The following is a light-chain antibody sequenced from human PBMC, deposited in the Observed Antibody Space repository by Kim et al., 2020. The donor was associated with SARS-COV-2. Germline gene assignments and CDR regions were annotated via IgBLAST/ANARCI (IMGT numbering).Light chain of an antibody. CDR1: QSISRD. J-gene: IGKJ1*01. CDR2: AAS. V-gene: IGKV1-39*01. Sequence: DIQMTQSPSSLSASVGDRVTITCRASQSISRDLNWYQQKPGKAPKLLIYAASSLQSWVPSRFGGSGSGTDFTLTISSLQPEDFATYYCQQSYSNPWTFGQGTKVEIK. CDR3: QQSYSNPWT.